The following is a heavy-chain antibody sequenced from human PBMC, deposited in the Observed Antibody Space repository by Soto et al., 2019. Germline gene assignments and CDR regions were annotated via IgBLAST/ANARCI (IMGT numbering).Heavy chain of an antibody. V-gene: IGHV4-4*07. J-gene: IGHJ4*02. CDR1: GGSISRYY. D-gene: IGHD3-9*01. Sequence: AETLSLTCTVSGGSISRYYWSWMRQPAGKGLEWIGRIYASGRTNYNPSLKSRVTMSVATSKNQFSLKLSSVTAAGTAVYYCARGGMVIITTATAFDYWAQGTLVTVSS. CDR2: IYASGRT. CDR3: ARGGMVIITTATAFDY.